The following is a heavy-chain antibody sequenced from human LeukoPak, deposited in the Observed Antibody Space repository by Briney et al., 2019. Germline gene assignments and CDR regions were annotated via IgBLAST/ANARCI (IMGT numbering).Heavy chain of an antibody. CDR3: ARVVGSNHFDY. J-gene: IGHJ4*02. V-gene: IGHV4-59*01. CDR2: IYYSGST. Sequence: SETLSLTCTVSGGSISSYYWSWIRQPPGKGLEWIGYIYYSGSTNYNPSLKRRVTISVDTSKNQFSLKLSSVTAADTAVYYCARVVGSNHFDYWGQGTLVTVSS. CDR1: GGSISSYY. D-gene: IGHD2-15*01.